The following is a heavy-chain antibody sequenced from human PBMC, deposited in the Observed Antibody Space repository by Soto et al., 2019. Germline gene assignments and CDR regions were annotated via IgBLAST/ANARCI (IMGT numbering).Heavy chain of an antibody. CDR1: GFTFGDYA. Sequence: GGSLRLSCTASGFTFGDYAMSWFRQAPGKGLEWVGFIRSKAYGGTTEYAASVKGRFTISRDDSKSIAYLQMNSLKTEDTAVYYCTRESSGWYAAGGDYWGQGTLVTVSS. J-gene: IGHJ4*02. CDR2: IRSKAYGGTT. CDR3: TRESSGWYAAGGDY. V-gene: IGHV3-49*03. D-gene: IGHD6-19*01.